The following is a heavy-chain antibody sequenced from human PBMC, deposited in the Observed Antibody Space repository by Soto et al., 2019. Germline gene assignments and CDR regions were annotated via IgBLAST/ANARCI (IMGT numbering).Heavy chain of an antibody. J-gene: IGHJ6*02. CDR1: GGTFSSYA. Sequence: ASVKVSCKASGGTFSSYAISWVRQAPGQGLEWMGGIIPIFGTANYAQKFQGRVTITADESTSTAYMELSSLRSEDTAVYYCAILIAVAADYYYYYGMDVWGQGTTVTVSS. D-gene: IGHD6-19*01. CDR3: AILIAVAADYYYYYGMDV. V-gene: IGHV1-69*13. CDR2: IIPIFGTA.